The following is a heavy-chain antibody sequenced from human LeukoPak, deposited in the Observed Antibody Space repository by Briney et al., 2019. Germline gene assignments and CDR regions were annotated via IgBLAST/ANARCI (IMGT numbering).Heavy chain of an antibody. CDR3: ARGILTYYYDSSGYRPEGWFDP. J-gene: IGHJ5*02. D-gene: IGHD3-22*01. CDR2: IYYSGST. Sequence: SEALLQSCSVPLDPISCYLWSWIRWPPGWGLERIGYIYYSGSTNYEPSLKSRVTISVDTSKNQFSLKLSSVTAADTAVYYCARGILTYYYDSSGYRPEGWFDPWGQGTLVTVSS. V-gene: IGHV4-59*01. CDR1: LDPISCYL.